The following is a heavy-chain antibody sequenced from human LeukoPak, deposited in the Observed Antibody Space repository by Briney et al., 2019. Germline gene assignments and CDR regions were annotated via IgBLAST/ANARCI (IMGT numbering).Heavy chain of an antibody. J-gene: IGHJ6*03. D-gene: IGHD2-2*01. V-gene: IGHV3-53*05. CDR2: IYSGGST. Sequence: PGGSLRLSCAASGFTVSSNYMSWVRQAPGKGLEWVSVIYSGGSTYYADSVKGRFTISRDNSKNTLYLQMNSLRAEDTAVYYCAKSPSRYCSSTSCYPYYYMDVWGKGTTVTVSS. CDR3: AKSPSRYCSSTSCYPYYYMDV. CDR1: GFTVSSNY.